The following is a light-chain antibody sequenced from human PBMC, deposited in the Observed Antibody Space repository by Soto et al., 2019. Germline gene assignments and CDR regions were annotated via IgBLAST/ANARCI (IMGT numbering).Light chain of an antibody. CDR1: QSVLYSSNNKNY. V-gene: IGKV4-1*01. Sequence: DIVMTQSPDSLAVSLGERATINCKSSQSVLYSSNNKNYLAWYQQKPGQPPKLLIYWASTRKSGVPDRFSGSGSGTDFTLTISSLQAEDVAVYYCQQYYSTRSITFGQGTRLEMK. J-gene: IGKJ5*01. CDR2: WAS. CDR3: QQYYSTRSIT.